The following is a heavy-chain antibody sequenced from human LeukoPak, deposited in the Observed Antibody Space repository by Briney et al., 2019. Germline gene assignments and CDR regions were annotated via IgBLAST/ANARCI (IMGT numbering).Heavy chain of an antibody. CDR1: GFSFSNYE. D-gene: IGHD2-8*02. Sequence: GASLRLSCSASGFSFSNYEMNWVHQAPGKGLEWVVYITNGGATKYYADSVKGRFTISRDDATNSLYLQMNSLRVDDTAVYYCARDKDRRLVGYFDYWGQGTLVTV. J-gene: IGHJ4*02. CDR3: ARDKDRRLVGYFDY. CDR2: ITNGGATK. V-gene: IGHV3-48*03.